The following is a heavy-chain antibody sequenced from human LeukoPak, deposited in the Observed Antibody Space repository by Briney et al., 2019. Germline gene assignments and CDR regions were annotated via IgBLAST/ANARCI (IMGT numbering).Heavy chain of an antibody. D-gene: IGHD5-12*01. CDR2: IYYSGST. V-gene: IGHV4-59*11. CDR3: ARVRGRYSGYDY. Sequence: SETLSLTCTVSGGSISSHYWSWIRQPPGKGLEWIGYIYYSGSTIYNPSLKSRVTISVDTSKNQFSLKLSSVTAADTAVYYCARVRGRYSGYDYWGQGTLVTVSS. CDR1: GGSISSHY. J-gene: IGHJ4*02.